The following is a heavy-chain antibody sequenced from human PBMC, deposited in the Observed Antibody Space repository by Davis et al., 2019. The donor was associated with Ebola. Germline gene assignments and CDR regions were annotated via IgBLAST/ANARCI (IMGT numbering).Heavy chain of an antibody. V-gene: IGHV1-18*01. CDR3: VRHYDTISWSDP. CDR2: ISVIDGNT. J-gene: IGHJ5*02. Sequence: ASVKVSCKASGYIFTNYGVSWLRQAPGQGLEWMGRISVIDGNTYHAQKFQGRVTMTADTSTNTIYMELRSLTSDDTAIYYCVRHYDTISWSDPWGQGTLVTVSS. CDR1: GYIFTNYG. D-gene: IGHD3-3*01.